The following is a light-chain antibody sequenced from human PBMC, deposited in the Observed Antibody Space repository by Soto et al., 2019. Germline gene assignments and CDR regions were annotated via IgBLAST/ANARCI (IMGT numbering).Light chain of an antibody. J-gene: IGKJ1*01. CDR3: LQYNGDSGT. Sequence: DIQMTQSPSTLSASVGDTVTITCRASQSISTWLAWYQQKPGEAPRLLIFDASNLESGVPSRVSGSGSGTEFTLTISSLQPDDLATYYCLQYNGDSGTFGQGTKVENK. CDR2: DAS. CDR1: QSISTW. V-gene: IGKV1-5*01.